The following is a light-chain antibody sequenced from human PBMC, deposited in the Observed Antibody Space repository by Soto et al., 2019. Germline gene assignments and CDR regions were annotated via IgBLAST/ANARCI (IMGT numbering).Light chain of an antibody. V-gene: IGKV3-11*01. Sequence: EIVLTQSPATLSLSPGERATLSCRASQSVSSYLAWYQQKPGQPPRLVIYDASSRATGIPARFSGSGSGTDFTLTISSLEPEDFAVYYCQQRSNWPLNFGGGTKVEIK. J-gene: IGKJ4*01. CDR3: QQRSNWPLN. CDR2: DAS. CDR1: QSVSSY.